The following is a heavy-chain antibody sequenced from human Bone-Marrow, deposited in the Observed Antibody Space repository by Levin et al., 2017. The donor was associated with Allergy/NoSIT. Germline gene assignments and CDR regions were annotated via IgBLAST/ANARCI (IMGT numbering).Heavy chain of an antibody. CDR2: ISWNSGSI. J-gene: IGHJ5*02. CDR3: AKAIGYCTNGVCYKWFDP. CDR1: GFTFDDYA. V-gene: IGHV3-9*01. Sequence: GGSLRLSCAASGFTFDDYAMHWVRQAPGKGLEWVSGISWNSGSIGYADSVKGRFTISRDNAKNSLYLQMNSLRAEDTALYYCAKAIGYCTNGVCYKWFDPWGQGTLVTVSS. D-gene: IGHD2-8*01.